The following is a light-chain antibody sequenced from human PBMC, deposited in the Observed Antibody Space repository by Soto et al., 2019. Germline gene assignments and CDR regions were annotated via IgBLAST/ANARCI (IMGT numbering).Light chain of an antibody. CDR1: QRGSSSY. CDR3: QQYGSAPWT. CDR2: GAS. J-gene: IGKJ1*01. Sequence: EIVLTQSPGTLSLSPGESATLSCRASQRGSSSYLAWYQQKPGQAPRLLIYGASSRATGIPDRFSGSGSGTGFTPTISRLEPEYFAVYSCQQYGSAPWTFGQGTKVEIK. V-gene: IGKV3-20*01.